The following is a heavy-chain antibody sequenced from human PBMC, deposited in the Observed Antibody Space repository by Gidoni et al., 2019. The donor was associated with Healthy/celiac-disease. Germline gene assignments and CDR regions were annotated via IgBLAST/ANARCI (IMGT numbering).Heavy chain of an antibody. V-gene: IGHV3-64*01. D-gene: IGHD5-12*01. CDR1: GFTFSSYA. Sequence: EVQLVESGGGLVQPGGSLRLSCAASGFTFSSYAMHWVRQAPGKGLEYVSAISSNGGSTYYANSVKGRFTISRDNSKNTLYLQMGSLRAEDMAVYYCARAVHDGGYDSNDYWGQGTLVTVSS. CDR3: ARAVHDGGYDSNDY. J-gene: IGHJ4*02. CDR2: ISSNGGST.